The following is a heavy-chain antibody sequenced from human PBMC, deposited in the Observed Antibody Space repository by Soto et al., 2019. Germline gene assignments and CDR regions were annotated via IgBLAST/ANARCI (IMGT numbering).Heavy chain of an antibody. CDR1: YW. V-gene: IGHV5-51*01. D-gene: IGHD3-10*01. CDR3: ARGGFGELLYNWFDP. J-gene: IGHJ5*02. Sequence: YWSWIRQHPEKGLEWMGIIYPGDSDTRYSPSFQGQVTISADKSISTAYLQWSSLKASDTAMYYCARGGFGELLYNWFDPWGQGTLVTVSS. CDR2: IYPGDSDT.